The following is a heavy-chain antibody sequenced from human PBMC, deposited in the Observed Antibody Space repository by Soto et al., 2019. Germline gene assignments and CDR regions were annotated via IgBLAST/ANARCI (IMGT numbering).Heavy chain of an antibody. CDR1: GYSFTSYW. CDR3: ARHADYYVSGCSSGKPQYYLYF. Sequence: LGESLKISCKGSGYSFTSYWIGWVRQMPGKGLEWMGIIYPGDSGTRYSPSFQGQVTISADKSISTAYLQWSSLKASDTAMYYCARHADYYVSGCSSGKPQYYLYFRGKGTTVTV. V-gene: IGHV5-51*01. CDR2: IYPGDSGT. D-gene: IGHD3-10*01. J-gene: IGHJ6*03.